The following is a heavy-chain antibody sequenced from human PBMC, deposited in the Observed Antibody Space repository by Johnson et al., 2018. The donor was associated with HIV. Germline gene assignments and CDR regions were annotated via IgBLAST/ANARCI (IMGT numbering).Heavy chain of an antibody. J-gene: IGHJ3*02. V-gene: IGHV3-13*01. CDR2: LGTAGDT. CDR3: ARGGSRTTIFGVDRGGAFDI. Sequence: VQLVESGGGLVQPGGSLRLSCAASGFKFSNYDMYWVRQPTGKGLEWVSGLGTAGDTYYAGSLKGRFTISREDAKNSLYLQMNSLRAGDTAVYYWARGGSRTTIFGVDRGGAFDIWGQGTMVTVSS. D-gene: IGHD3-3*01. CDR1: GFKFSNYD.